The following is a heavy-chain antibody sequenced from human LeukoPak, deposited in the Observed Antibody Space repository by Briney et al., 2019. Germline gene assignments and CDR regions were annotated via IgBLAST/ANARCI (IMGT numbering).Heavy chain of an antibody. J-gene: IGHJ4*02. D-gene: IGHD6-19*01. CDR2: INPNSGGT. Sequence: ASVKVSCKASGYTFTGYYMHWVRQAPGQGLEWMGWINPNSGGTNYAQKFQGRVTTTRDTSISTAYMELSRLRSDDTAVYYCARGPPTIAVAGTGSDYWGQGTLVTVSS. V-gene: IGHV1-2*02. CDR3: ARGPPTIAVAGTGSDY. CDR1: GYTFTGYY.